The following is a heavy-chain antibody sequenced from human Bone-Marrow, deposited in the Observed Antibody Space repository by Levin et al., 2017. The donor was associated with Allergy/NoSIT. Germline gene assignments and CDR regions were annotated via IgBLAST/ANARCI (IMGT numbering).Heavy chain of an antibody. CDR1: GFTFSNAW. CDR2: IKSKTDGGTT. V-gene: IGHV3-15*01. Sequence: GGSLRLSCAASGFTFSNAWMSWVRQAPGKGLEWVGRIKSKTDGGTTDYAAPVKGRFTISRDDSKNTLYLQMNSLKTEDTAVYYCTTDQHGSGSDYNEVYWGQGTLVTVSS. D-gene: IGHD3-10*01. CDR3: TTDQHGSGSDYNEVY. J-gene: IGHJ4*02.